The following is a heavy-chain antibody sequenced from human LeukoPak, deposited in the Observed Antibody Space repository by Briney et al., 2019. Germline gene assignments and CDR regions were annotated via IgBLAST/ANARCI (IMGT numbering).Heavy chain of an antibody. CDR1: GYSFTNYW. D-gene: IGHD6-19*01. CDR2: IYPGDSDT. V-gene: IGHV5-51*03. Sequence: RGESPKISCKGSGYSFTNYWIAWVRQMPGKGLEWMGIIYPGDSDTRYSPSFQGQVTISADKSISTAYLQWSSLKASDTAMYYCASSRSGWSFDYWGQGTLVTVSS. J-gene: IGHJ4*02. CDR3: ASSRSGWSFDY.